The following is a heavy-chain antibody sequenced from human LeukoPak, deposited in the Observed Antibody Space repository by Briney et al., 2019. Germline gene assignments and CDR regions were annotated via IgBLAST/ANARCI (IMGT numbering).Heavy chain of an antibody. Sequence: PGRSLRLSCAASGFTFSSYALTWVRQAPGKGLEWVSSISGRGAYYADSVKGRFTISRDNSKSTLFLQLNSLRAEDTALYYCSKDPNGDYVGAFDTWGPGTMVTVSS. V-gene: IGHV3-23*01. J-gene: IGHJ3*02. CDR2: ISGRGA. CDR1: GFTFSSYA. D-gene: IGHD4-17*01. CDR3: SKDPNGDYVGAFDT.